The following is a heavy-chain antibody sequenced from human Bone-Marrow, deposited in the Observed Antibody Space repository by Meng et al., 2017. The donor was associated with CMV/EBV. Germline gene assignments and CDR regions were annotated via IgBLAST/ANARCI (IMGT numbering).Heavy chain of an antibody. J-gene: IGHJ4*02. CDR2: ISSSGSNT. CDR3: VLGGDYSASGNKYFFDF. D-gene: IGHD3-10*01. Sequence: YAMSWVRQAPGKGLEWVAGISSSGSNTYYADSVKGRFVKGRFTISRDNSKNTLYLQMNSLRGEDTAVYYCVLGGDYSASGNKYFFDFWGQGILVTVSS. CDR1: YA. V-gene: IGHV3-23*01.